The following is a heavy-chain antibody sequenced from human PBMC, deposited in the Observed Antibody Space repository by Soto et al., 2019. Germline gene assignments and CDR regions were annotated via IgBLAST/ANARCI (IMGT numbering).Heavy chain of an antibody. J-gene: IGHJ4*02. V-gene: IGHV3-23*01. CDR1: GFTLRSCG. Sequence: GGSLRLSCAASGFTLRSCGMSWVRQAPGKGLEWVSAISGTGGATNYAESVKGRFTISRDNSKDTLYLQMNSLRVEDTALYYCAKAAGSGSSYGYFESWGQGTLVTVSS. D-gene: IGHD5-18*01. CDR3: AKAAGSGSSYGYFES. CDR2: ISGTGGAT.